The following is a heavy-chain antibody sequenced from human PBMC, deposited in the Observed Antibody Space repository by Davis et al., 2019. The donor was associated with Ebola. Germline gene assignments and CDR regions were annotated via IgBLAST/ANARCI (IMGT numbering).Heavy chain of an antibody. J-gene: IGHJ1*01. CDR1: GFTFTTYS. V-gene: IGHV3-21*04. CDR2: ISSSSTYI. CDR3: AKTVGWLQQTGEEYFQN. Sequence: GESLKISCAASGFTFTTYSINWVRQAPGKGLEWVSSISSSSTYIYYADSVKGRFTVSRDNAKNSLYLQMHSLRADDTAVYYCAKTVGWLQQTGEEYFQNWGQGTLVTVSS. D-gene: IGHD5-24*01.